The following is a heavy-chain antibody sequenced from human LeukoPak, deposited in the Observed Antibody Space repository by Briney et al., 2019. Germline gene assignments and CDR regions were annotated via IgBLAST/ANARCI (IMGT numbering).Heavy chain of an antibody. CDR1: GFTFSSYE. J-gene: IGHJ3*01. CDR2: ISSSGSTI. V-gene: IGHV3-48*03. D-gene: IGHD2-15*01. CDR3: ARDRGGAESHGFDAFDL. Sequence: QPGGSLRLSCAASGFTFSSYEMNWVRQAPGKGLEWVSYISSSGSTIYYADSVKGRFTISRDNAKNSLYLQMNSLRVDDTAVYYCARDRGGAESHGFDAFDLWGQGTIVTVSS.